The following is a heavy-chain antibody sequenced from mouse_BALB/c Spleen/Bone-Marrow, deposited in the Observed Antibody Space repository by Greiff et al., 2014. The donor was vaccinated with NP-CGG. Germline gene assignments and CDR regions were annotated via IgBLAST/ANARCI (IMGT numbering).Heavy chain of an antibody. CDR2: IFPGSGNT. CDR1: GYSFTSYY. J-gene: IGHJ4*01. CDR3: ARGRFTTVVATGAIDY. D-gene: IGHD1-1*01. V-gene: IGHV1-66*01. Sequence: QVQLQQPGPELVKPGASVKISCKASGYSFTSYYIHWVKQRPGQGLEWIGWIFPGSGNTKYNEKFKGKATLTADTSSSTAYMQLSSLTSEDSAVYFCARGRFTTVVATGAIDYWGQGTSVTVSS.